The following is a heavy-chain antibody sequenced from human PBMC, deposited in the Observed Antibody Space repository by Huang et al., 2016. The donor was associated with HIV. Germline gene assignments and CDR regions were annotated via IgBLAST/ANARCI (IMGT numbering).Heavy chain of an antibody. D-gene: IGHD3-3*01. V-gene: IGHV4-34*02. J-gene: IGHJ6*02. Sequence: QMQLQQRGAGLLKPSETLSLTCGVSGGSFTGNYLTWIRQAPGKGLEWIGEVNDSVATNYYPSLNGRVTIALDKSNRELSLNLRSVTAADTAVYYCARQWTILEWLLGLDVWGQGTTVIVSS. CDR2: VNDSVAT. CDR3: ARQWTILEWLLGLDV. CDR1: GGSFTGNY.